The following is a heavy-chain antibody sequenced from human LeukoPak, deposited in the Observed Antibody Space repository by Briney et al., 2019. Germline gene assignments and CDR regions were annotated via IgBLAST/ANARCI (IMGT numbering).Heavy chain of an antibody. D-gene: IGHD1-1*01. CDR2: TYYRSKSYN. CDR1: GDSVSSNSAA. V-gene: IGHV6-1*01. Sequence: SQTLSLTCAISGDSVSSNSAAWNWIRQSPSRGLEWLGRTYYRSKSYNDYAVSVKSRITINPDTSKNQFSLRLNSVTHEDTAVYYCARDPPPTGRNWFDPWGQGTLVTVSS. CDR3: ARDPPPTGRNWFDP. J-gene: IGHJ5*02.